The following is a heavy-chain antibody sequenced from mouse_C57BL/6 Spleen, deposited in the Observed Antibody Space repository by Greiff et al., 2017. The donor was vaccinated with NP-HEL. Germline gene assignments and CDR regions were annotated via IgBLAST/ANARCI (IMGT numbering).Heavy chain of an antibody. Sequence: QVQLQQPGAELVMPGASVKLSCKASGYTFTSYWMHWVKQRPGQGLEWIGEIDPSDSYTNYNQKFRGKSTLTVDKSSSTAYMQLSSLTSEDSAVYYCARDRGSSYGFAYWGQGTLVTVSA. CDR1: GYTFTSYW. CDR2: IDPSDSYT. J-gene: IGHJ3*01. D-gene: IGHD1-1*01. V-gene: IGHV1-69*01. CDR3: ARDRGSSYGFAY.